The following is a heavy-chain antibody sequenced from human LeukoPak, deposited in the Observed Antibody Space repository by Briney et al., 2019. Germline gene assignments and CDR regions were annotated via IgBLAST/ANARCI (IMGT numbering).Heavy chain of an antibody. CDR1: GFTFSSYS. J-gene: IGHJ4*02. D-gene: IGHD6-13*01. V-gene: IGHV3-21*01. CDR3: ARDSAGGLSLDY. CDR2: ISSSSSYI. Sequence: GGSLRLSCAASGFTFSSYSMNWVRQAPGKGLEWVSSISSSSSYICYADSVKGRFTISRDNAKNSLYLQMNSLRAEDTAVYYCARDSAGGLSLDYWGQGTLVTVSS.